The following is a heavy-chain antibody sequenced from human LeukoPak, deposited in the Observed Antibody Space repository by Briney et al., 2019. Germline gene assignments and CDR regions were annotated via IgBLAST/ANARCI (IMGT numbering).Heavy chain of an antibody. D-gene: IGHD3-3*01. V-gene: IGHV1-24*01. Sequence: ASVKVSCKVSGYTLTELSMHWVRQAPGKGLEWMGGFDPEDGETIYAQKFQGRVTTTEDTSTDTAYMELSSLRSEDTAVYYCATFRRLSRPRFLEWLYWFDPWGQGTLVTVSS. CDR1: GYTLTELS. CDR2: FDPEDGET. J-gene: IGHJ5*02. CDR3: ATFRRLSRPRFLEWLYWFDP.